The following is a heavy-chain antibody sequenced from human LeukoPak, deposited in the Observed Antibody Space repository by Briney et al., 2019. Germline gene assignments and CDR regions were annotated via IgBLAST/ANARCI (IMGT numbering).Heavy chain of an antibody. Sequence: GGSLRLSCAGSGFTFSSSAMNWVRQAPGKGLEWVASINNVGSHIYYADSVKGQFTISRDNAKNSLYLQMNSLRAEDTAVYYCARDPTQWLRYGHFDYWGQGTLVAVSS. J-gene: IGHJ4*02. CDR2: INNVGSHI. CDR3: ARDPTQWLRYGHFDY. V-gene: IGHV3-21*01. CDR1: GFTFSSSA. D-gene: IGHD5-12*01.